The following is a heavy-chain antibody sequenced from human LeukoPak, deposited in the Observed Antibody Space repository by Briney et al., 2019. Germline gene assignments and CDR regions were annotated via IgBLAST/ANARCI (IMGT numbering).Heavy chain of an antibody. V-gene: IGHV3-23*01. CDR3: ARDPFNNWNYDRPLDAFDI. Sequence: QPGGSLRLSCVASGFTFSTYGMSWVRQAPEKGLEWVSAISGSGGSTYYADSVKGRFTISRDNSKNTLYLQMNSLRAEDTAVYYCARDPFNNWNYDRPLDAFDIWGQGTLVTVSS. J-gene: IGHJ3*02. D-gene: IGHD1-7*01. CDR2: ISGSGGST. CDR1: GFTFSTYG.